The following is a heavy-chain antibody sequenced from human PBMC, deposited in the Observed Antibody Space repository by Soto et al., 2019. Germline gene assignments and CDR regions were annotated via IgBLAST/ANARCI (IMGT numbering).Heavy chain of an antibody. D-gene: IGHD3-10*01. CDR2: ISYDGSNK. J-gene: IGHJ6*02. CDR1: GFTFSSYA. V-gene: IGHV3-30-3*01. CDR3: ARGGAVLLRFPDG. Sequence: GGSLRLSCAASGFTFSSYAMHWVRQAPGKGLEWVAVISYDGSNKYYADSVKGRFTISRDNSKNTLYLQMNSLRAEDTAVYYCARGGAVLLRFPDGWGQGTTVTATS.